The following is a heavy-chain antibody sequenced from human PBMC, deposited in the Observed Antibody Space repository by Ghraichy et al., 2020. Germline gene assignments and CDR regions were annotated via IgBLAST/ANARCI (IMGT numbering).Heavy chain of an antibody. V-gene: IGHV4-39*07. D-gene: IGHD2-2*01. CDR1: GGSISSSSYY. J-gene: IGHJ4*02. Sequence: SETLSLTCTVSGGSISSSSYYWGWIRQPPGKGLEWIGSIYYSGSTYYNPSLKSRVTISVDTSKNQFSLKLSSVTAADTAVYYCAAVPAATTVDYWGQGTLVTVSS. CDR3: AAVPAATTVDY. CDR2: IYYSGST.